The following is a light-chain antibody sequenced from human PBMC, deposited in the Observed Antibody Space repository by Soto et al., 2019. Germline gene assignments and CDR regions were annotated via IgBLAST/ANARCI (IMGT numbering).Light chain of an antibody. V-gene: IGLV1-44*01. CDR2: TND. J-gene: IGLJ1*01. CDR3: VSWDDSLNRYV. CDR1: KXNVGSTT. Sequence: QSVLTQPPSASGTPGQRVTIGCSGRKXNVGSTTVSWYQQRPRTAPRLLIHTNDQRPSGVPDRFSGSKSGSSASLAISGLQSEDEAEYYCVSWDDSLNRYVFGSGTKVTVL.